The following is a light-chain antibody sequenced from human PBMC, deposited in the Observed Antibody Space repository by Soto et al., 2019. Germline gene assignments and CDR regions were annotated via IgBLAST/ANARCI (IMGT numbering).Light chain of an antibody. V-gene: IGKV1-5*01. Sequence: DIQMTQSPSILSASVGDRVTITCRASQSISNWLAWYQQKPGKAPKVLIYDASRLQSGVPSRFSGSGSGTEFTLTIFSLQPDDFATYYCQQYDTYWTFGQGTKVDI. CDR2: DAS. CDR3: QQYDTYWT. CDR1: QSISNW. J-gene: IGKJ1*01.